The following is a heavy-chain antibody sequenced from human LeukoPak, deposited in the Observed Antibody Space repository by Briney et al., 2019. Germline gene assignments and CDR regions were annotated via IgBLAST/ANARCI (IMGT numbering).Heavy chain of an antibody. CDR3: AKDQLALGYYYGSGSYSAFDI. V-gene: IGHV3-23*01. Sequence: GTLCLSCSASGFIFSNYARNWVRQAPGKGLEWVSDISHSGSTTYYADSVRGRFTISRDNSKNTLYLQMNSLRAEDTAIYYCAKDQLALGYYYGSGSYSAFDIWGQGTMVTVSS. CDR1: GFIFSNYA. J-gene: IGHJ3*02. CDR2: ISHSGSTT. D-gene: IGHD3-10*01.